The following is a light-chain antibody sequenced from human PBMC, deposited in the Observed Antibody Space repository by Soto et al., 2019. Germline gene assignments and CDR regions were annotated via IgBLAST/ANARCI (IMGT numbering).Light chain of an antibody. CDR3: QQYGSSSIT. CDR1: QSGSSH. V-gene: IGKV3-11*01. CDR2: DAS. Sequence: EIVVTQSPATLSLSPGARATLSCRGSQSGSSHLAWFQQRPGXAPRLLRYDASNMATGIPARFSGGGSGTDFTLTISSLEPEDFAVYYCQQYGSSSITFCQGTRLEIK. J-gene: IGKJ5*01.